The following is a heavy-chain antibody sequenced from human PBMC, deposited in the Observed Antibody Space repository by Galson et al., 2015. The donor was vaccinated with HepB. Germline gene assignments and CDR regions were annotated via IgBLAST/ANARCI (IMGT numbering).Heavy chain of an antibody. V-gene: IGHV1-18*04. Sequence: SVKVSCKAAGYTFTSNGISWVRQAPGRGLDWVGWISPNSGRTTYAWRLLGRLALTTDTSTSTAYMGLRSLRSDDTAIYYCARDRSHSLDFWGQGTLVTVSS. D-gene: IGHD2-15*01. CDR2: ISPNSGRT. CDR1: GYTFTSNG. CDR3: ARDRSHSLDF. J-gene: IGHJ4*02.